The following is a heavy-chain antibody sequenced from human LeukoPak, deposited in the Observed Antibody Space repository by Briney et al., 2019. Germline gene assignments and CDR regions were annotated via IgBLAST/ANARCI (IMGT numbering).Heavy chain of an antibody. J-gene: IGHJ4*02. CDR1: GFTFSSYS. D-gene: IGHD6-19*01. CDR3: ARGDSSGWCFDY. V-gene: IGHV3-48*01. CDR2: ISSSSTI. Sequence: GGSLRLSCAASGFTFSSYSMNWVRQAPGKGLEWVSYISSSSTIYYADSVKGRFTISRDNAKNSLYLQMNSLRAEDTAVYYCARGDSSGWCFDYWGQGTLVTVSS.